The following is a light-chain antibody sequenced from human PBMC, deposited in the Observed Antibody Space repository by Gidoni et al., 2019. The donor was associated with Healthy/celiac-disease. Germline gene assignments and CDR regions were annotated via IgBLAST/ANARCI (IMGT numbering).Light chain of an antibody. V-gene: IGKV3-15*01. CDR1: QSVSSN. Sequence: EIVMTQSPATLSVSPRERATLSCRASQSVSSNLAWYQQKPGQAPRLLIYGASTRATGIPARFSGSGSGTEFTLTISSLQSEDFAVYYCQQYNNWPPLFGQXTKLEIK. CDR3: QQYNNWPPL. CDR2: GAS. J-gene: IGKJ2*01.